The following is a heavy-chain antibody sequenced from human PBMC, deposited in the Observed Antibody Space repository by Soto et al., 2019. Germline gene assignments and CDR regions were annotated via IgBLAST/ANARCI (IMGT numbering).Heavy chain of an antibody. J-gene: IGHJ4*02. CDR2: IYYSGST. CDR3: ARHEVNYGPPDY. V-gene: IGHV4-39*01. D-gene: IGHD4-17*01. CDR1: GGSISSSSYY. Sequence: QLQLQESGPGLVKPSETLSLTCTVSGGSISSSSYYWGWIRQPPGKGLEWIGSIYYSGSTYYNPSLKSRVTISVDTSTNQFSLKLSSVTAADTAVYYCARHEVNYGPPDYWGQGTLVTVSS.